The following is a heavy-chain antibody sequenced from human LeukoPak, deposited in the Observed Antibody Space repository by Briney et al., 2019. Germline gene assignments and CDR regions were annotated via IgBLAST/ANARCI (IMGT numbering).Heavy chain of an antibody. CDR1: GFTFSGSA. V-gene: IGHV3-73*01. Sequence: PGGSLRLSCAASGFTFSGSAMHWVRQASGKGLEWVGRIRSKGNSYATPYAASVKGRFNISRDDSTNTAYLKMNSLNTEDTAVYYCTRINRPTTVYAFDIWGQGTMVTVSS. CDR2: IRSKGNSYAT. CDR3: TRINRPTTVYAFDI. D-gene: IGHD4-17*01. J-gene: IGHJ3*02.